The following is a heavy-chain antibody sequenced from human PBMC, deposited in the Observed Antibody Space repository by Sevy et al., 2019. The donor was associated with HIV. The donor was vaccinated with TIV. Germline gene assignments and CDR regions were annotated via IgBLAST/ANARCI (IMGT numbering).Heavy chain of an antibody. Sequence: GGSLRLSCAASGFTFSSYSMNCVRHAPGKGLEWVSSIRSSSSYIYYADSVKGRFTTSGDNAKNSLYLQMNSPRAEDTAVHYCASDPRTAAAGTRYFDYWGQGTLVTVSS. CDR3: ASDPRTAAAGTRYFDY. V-gene: IGHV3-21*01. J-gene: IGHJ4*02. CDR1: GFTFSSYS. D-gene: IGHD6-13*01. CDR2: IRSSSSYI.